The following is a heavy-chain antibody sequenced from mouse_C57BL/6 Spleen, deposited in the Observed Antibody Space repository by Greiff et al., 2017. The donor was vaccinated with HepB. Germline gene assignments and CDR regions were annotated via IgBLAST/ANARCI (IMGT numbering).Heavy chain of an antibody. CDR1: GYAFSSYW. D-gene: IGHD1-1*02. CDR2: IYPGDGDT. V-gene: IGHV1-80*01. J-gene: IGHJ4*01. CDR3: ARHPVVYAMDY. Sequence: QVQLKESGAELVKPGASVKISCKASGYAFSSYWMNWVKQRPGKGLEWIGQIYPGDGDTNYNGKFKGKATLTADKSSSTAYMQLSSLTSEDSAVYFCARHPVVYAMDYWGQGTSVTVSS.